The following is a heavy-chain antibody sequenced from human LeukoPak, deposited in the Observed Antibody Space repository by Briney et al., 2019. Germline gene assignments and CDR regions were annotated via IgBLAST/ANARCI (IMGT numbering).Heavy chain of an antibody. CDR3: ARNYHDSSGYYYSDH. D-gene: IGHD3-22*01. Sequence: GGSLRLSCAASGFPFSDFAMHWVRQAPGKGLEWVASTSYDDNNKYYADSVKGRFTISRDNSKNILYLQMNTLRADDTAVYYCARNYHDSSGYYYSDHWGQGTLVIVSS. V-gene: IGHV3-30*04. CDR1: GFPFSDFA. CDR2: TSYDDNNK. J-gene: IGHJ4*02.